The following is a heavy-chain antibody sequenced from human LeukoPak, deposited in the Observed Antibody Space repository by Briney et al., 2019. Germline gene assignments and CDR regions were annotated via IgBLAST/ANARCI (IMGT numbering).Heavy chain of an antibody. D-gene: IGHD3-22*01. CDR2: ISGSGGST. V-gene: IGHV3-23*01. J-gene: IGHJ4*02. Sequence: GGSLRLSCAASGFTFSSYAMSWVRQAPGKGLEWVSAISGSGGSTYYADSVKGRFTISRDNSKNTRYLQMNSLRAEDTAVYYCAKSGSGYYYDSSGLDYWGQGTLVTVSS. CDR1: GFTFSSYA. CDR3: AKSGSGYYYDSSGLDY.